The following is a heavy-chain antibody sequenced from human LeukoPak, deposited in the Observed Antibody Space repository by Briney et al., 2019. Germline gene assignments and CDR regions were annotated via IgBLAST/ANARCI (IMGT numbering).Heavy chain of an antibody. V-gene: IGHV3-23*01. CDR1: GFTFSSYA. CDR3: AKDEELLWFGELLSTSDY. Sequence: GGSLRLSCAASGFTFSSYAMSWVRQAPGKGLEWVSAISGSGGSTYYADSVKGRFTISRDNSKNTLYLQMNSLRAEDTAVYYCAKDEELLWFGELLSTSDYWGQGTVVTVSS. J-gene: IGHJ4*02. CDR2: ISGSGGST. D-gene: IGHD3-10*01.